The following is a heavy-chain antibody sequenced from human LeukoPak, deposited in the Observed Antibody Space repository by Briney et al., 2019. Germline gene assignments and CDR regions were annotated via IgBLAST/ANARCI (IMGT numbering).Heavy chain of an antibody. CDR2: INHSGST. D-gene: IGHD3-10*01. Sequence: SETLSLTCAVYGGSFSGYYWSWIRQPPGKGLEWIGEINHSGSTNDNPSLKSRVTISVDTSKNQFSLKLSSVTAADTAVYYCARVKGYYYGSGSYYNSKPFDYWGQGTLVTVSS. CDR1: GGSFSGYY. CDR3: ARVKGYYYGSGSYYNSKPFDY. V-gene: IGHV4-34*01. J-gene: IGHJ4*02.